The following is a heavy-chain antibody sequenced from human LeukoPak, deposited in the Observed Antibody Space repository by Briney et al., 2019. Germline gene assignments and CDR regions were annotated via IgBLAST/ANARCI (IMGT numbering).Heavy chain of an antibody. CDR3: ARGPIFIAVAMFDY. V-gene: IGHV4-34*01. D-gene: IGHD6-19*01. J-gene: IGHJ4*02. Sequence: SETLSLTCALYGGSFSGYYWSWIRQPPGKGLEWIGEINHSGSTNYNPSLKSRVTISVDTSKNQFSLKLSSVAAADTAVYYCARGPIFIAVAMFDYWGQGTLVTVSS. CDR1: GGSFSGYY. CDR2: INHSGST.